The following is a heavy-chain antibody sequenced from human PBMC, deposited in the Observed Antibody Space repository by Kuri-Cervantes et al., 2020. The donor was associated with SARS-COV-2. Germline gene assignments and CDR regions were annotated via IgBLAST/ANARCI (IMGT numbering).Heavy chain of an antibody. Sequence: GGSLILSCSASGFTFSSYAMSWVRQAPGKGLEWVSAISGSGGSTYYADSVKGRFTISRDNSKNTLYLQMNSLRTEDTAVYYCARDPSIITMATGAYFDYWGQGTLVTVSS. V-gene: IGHV3-23*01. CDR3: ARDPSIITMATGAYFDY. J-gene: IGHJ4*02. D-gene: IGHD3-10*01. CDR1: GFTFSSYA. CDR2: ISGSGGST.